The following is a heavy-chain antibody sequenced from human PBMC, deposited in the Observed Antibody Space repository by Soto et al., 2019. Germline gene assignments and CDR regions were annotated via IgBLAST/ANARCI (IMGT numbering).Heavy chain of an antibody. V-gene: IGHV3-11*01. CDR1: GFSLSGYY. CDR3: AGGYCTSASCPYYYYMDV. J-gene: IGHJ6*03. D-gene: IGHD2-2*01. Sequence: GGSLRLSCAASGFSLSGYYMTWIRQAPGKGLEWISYISSSGSTIYYADSVKGRFTISRDDARDSLYLQMNSLGAADTAVHYCAGGYCTSASCPYYYYMDVWGKGTTVTVSS. CDR2: ISSSGSTI.